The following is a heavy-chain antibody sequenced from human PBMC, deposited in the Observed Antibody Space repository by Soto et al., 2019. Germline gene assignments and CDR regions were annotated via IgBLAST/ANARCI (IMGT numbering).Heavy chain of an antibody. CDR3: AHRTTRYTWNYVMFDY. Sequence: QITLEESGPTLVNPTQTLTLTCTFSGVSLTTSGVGVGWIRQPPGKALEWVALIYWDNDRRYNPSLKSRVTISKDTSKNQVVLTLSNVDPLDTAPYFCAHRTTRYTWNYVMFDYWGQGALVTVSS. CDR1: GVSLTTSGVG. CDR2: IYWDNDR. V-gene: IGHV2-5*02. J-gene: IGHJ4*02. D-gene: IGHD3-16*02.